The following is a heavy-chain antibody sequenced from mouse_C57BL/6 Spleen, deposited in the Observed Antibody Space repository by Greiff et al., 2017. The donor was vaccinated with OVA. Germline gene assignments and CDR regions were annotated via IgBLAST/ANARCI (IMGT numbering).Heavy chain of an antibody. J-gene: IGHJ2*01. D-gene: IGHD1-1*01. V-gene: IGHV1-39*01. Sequence: EVQLVESGPELVKPGASVKISCKASGYSFTDYNMNWVKQSNGKSLEWVGVINPNYGTTSYNQKFKGKATLTVDQSSSTAYMQLNSLTSEDSAVYYCARSITTVVAFDYWGQGTTLTVSS. CDR1: GYSFTDYN. CDR2: INPNYGTT. CDR3: ARSITTVVAFDY.